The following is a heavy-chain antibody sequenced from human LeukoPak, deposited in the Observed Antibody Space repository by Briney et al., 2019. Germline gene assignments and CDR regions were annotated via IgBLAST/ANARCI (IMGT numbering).Heavy chain of an antibody. Sequence: ASVKVSCKASGYTFTGYYMHWVRQAPGQGLEWMGWINPNSGGTNYAQKFQGWVTMTRDTSISTAYMELSRLRSDDTAVYYCAKGRPSRYSSGWHDWFDPWGQGTLVTVSS. CDR3: AKGRPSRYSSGWHDWFDP. D-gene: IGHD6-19*01. V-gene: IGHV1-2*04. CDR2: INPNSGGT. J-gene: IGHJ5*02. CDR1: GYTFTGYY.